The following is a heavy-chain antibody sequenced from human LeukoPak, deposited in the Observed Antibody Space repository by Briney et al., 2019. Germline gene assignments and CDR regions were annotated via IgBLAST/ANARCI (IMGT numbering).Heavy chain of an antibody. CDR2: IYYTGAT. D-gene: IGHD3-10*01. Sequence: SETLSLTCTVSGGSVSSGSDFWSWIRRPPGKGLEWIGHIYYTGATNYNPSLSSRVTISLDTSKNQFSLKLNSVTAADTAVYYCAVLWLGGLYSWFDPWGQGHLVTVSS. J-gene: IGHJ5*01. V-gene: IGHV4-61*01. CDR3: AVLWLGGLYSWFDP. CDR1: GGSVSSGSDF.